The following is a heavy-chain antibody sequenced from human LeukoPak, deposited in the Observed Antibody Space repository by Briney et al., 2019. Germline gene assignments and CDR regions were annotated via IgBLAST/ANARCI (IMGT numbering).Heavy chain of an antibody. J-gene: IGHJ3*02. V-gene: IGHV4-34*01. CDR2: INHSGST. CDR3: ARRVAFDI. CDR1: GGSLTGYY. Sequence: SETLSLTCGVPGGSLTGYYWSWIRQPPGKGLEWIGEINHSGSTKYNPSLGSRVSISLDTSKNHFSLRLSSVTAADTAVYYCARRVAFDIWGQGTMVTVSS.